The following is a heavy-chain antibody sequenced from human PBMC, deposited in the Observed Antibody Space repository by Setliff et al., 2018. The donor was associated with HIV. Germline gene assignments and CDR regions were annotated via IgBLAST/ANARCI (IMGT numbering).Heavy chain of an antibody. Sequence: PGESLKLSCGGFGYSFGDYWIGWVRQKPGQGLEWMGIIFPSDSDTRVNPSFQGQVTISADRSTYGAFLQWRSLKASDTGMYFCARHRVDTSMLVVKSPGAFDLWGQGALVTVSS. CDR1: GYSFGDYW. V-gene: IGHV5-51*01. J-gene: IGHJ3*01. D-gene: IGHD3-22*01. CDR2: IFPSDSDT. CDR3: ARHRVDTSMLVVKSPGAFDL.